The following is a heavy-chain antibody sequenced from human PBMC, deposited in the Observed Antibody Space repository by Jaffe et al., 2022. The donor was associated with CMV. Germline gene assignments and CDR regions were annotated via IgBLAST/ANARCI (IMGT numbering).Heavy chain of an antibody. D-gene: IGHD3-10*01. CDR2: ISSNGGST. CDR1: GFTFSSYA. CDR3: VKDSYYGSGSYYFFLYYYYMDV. V-gene: IGHV3-64D*06. J-gene: IGHJ6*03. Sequence: EVQLVESGGGLVQPGGSLRLSCSASGFTFSSYAMHWVRQAPGKGLEYVSAISSNGGSTYYADSVKGRFTISRDNSKNTLYLQMSSLRAEDTAVYYCVKDSYYGSGSYYFFLYYYYMDVWGKGTTVTVSS.